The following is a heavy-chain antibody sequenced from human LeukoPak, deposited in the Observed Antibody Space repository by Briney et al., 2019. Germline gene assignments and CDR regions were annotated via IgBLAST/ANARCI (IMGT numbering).Heavy chain of an antibody. D-gene: IGHD1-7*01. CDR3: ARGGAYNWNYGNY. Sequence: PGGSLRLSCAASGLIFSSYAMHWVRQAPGKGLEWVAVISFDGSNKYYAASVKGRFTISRDNSKNTLYLQMNSLRAEDTAVYYCARGGAYNWNYGNYWGQGTLVTVSS. V-gene: IGHV3-30*01. J-gene: IGHJ4*02. CDR1: GLIFSSYA. CDR2: ISFDGSNK.